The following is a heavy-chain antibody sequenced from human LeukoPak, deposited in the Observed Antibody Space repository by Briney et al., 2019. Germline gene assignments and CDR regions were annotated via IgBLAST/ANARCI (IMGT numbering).Heavy chain of an antibody. CDR1: GFTFSSYA. D-gene: IGHD4-23*01. V-gene: IGHV3-30-3*01. CDR3: ARIPTVVTPEYMDH. J-gene: IGHJ4*02. CDR2: ISYDGSNK. Sequence: GGSLRLSCAASGFTFSSYAMHWVRQAPGKGLEWVAVISYDGSNKYYADSVKGRFTISRDNSKNTLYLQMNSLRAEDTAVYYCARIPTVVTPEYMDHWGQGTLVTVSS.